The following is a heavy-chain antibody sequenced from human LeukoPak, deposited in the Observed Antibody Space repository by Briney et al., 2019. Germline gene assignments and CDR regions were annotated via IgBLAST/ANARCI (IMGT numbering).Heavy chain of an antibody. V-gene: IGHV4-34*01. CDR2: INHSGST. CDR1: GGSFSGYY. D-gene: IGHD6-6*01. CDR3: ARGSSSENFDY. Sequence: SETLSLNCAVYGGSFSGYYWSWIRQPPGKGLEWIGEINHSGSTNYNPSLKSRVTISVDTSKNQFSLKLSSVTAADTAVYYCARGSSSENFDYWGQGTLVTVSS. J-gene: IGHJ4*02.